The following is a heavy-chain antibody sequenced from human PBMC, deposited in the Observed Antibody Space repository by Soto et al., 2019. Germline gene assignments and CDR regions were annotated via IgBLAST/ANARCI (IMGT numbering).Heavy chain of an antibody. CDR3: ARYPVVVPAAIGGMDG. CDR1: GYTFTSYD. D-gene: IGHD2-2*01. CDR2: MNPNSGNT. Sequence: GASVKVSCKASGYTFTSYDINWVRQATGQGLEWMGWMNPNSGNTGYAQKFQGRVTMTRNTSISTAYMELSSLRSEDTAVYYCARYPVVVPAAIGGMDGWGQGTTVTVSS. J-gene: IGHJ6*02. V-gene: IGHV1-8*01.